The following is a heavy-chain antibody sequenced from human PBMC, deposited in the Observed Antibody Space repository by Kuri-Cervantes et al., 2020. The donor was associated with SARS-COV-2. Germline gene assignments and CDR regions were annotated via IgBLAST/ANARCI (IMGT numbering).Heavy chain of an antibody. Sequence: GESLKISCKASGYTFTSYGISWVRQAPGQGLEWMGWISAYNGNTNYAQKLQGRVTMTTDTSTSTAYMELRSLRSDDTAVYYCASMEDYGGNSGDWYFDLWGRGTLVTVSS. CDR2: ISAYNGNT. CDR3: ASMEDYGGNSGDWYFDL. J-gene: IGHJ2*01. V-gene: IGHV1-18*01. D-gene: IGHD4-23*01. CDR1: GYTFTSYG.